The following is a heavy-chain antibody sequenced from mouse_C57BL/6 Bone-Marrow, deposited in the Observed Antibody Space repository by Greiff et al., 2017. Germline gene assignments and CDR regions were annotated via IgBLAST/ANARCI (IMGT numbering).Heavy chain of an antibody. CDR2: INPNNGGT. CDR1: GYTFTDYY. V-gene: IGHV1-26*01. CDR3: ARSSYYSYYFDY. D-gene: IGHD2-12*01. J-gene: IGHJ2*01. Sequence: VQLQQSGPELVKPGASVKISCKASGYTFTDYYMNWVKQSHGKSLEWIGDINPNNGGTSYNQKFKGKATLTVDKSSSTAYMELRSLTSEDSAVYYCARSSYYSYYFDYWGQGTTLTVSS.